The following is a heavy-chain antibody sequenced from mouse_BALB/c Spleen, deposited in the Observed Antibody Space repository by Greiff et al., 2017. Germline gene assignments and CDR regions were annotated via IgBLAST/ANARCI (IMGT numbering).Heavy chain of an antibody. V-gene: IGHV1-37*01. CDR3: GTGGYYGSSYAMDY. CDR2: INPYNGDT. J-gene: IGHJ4*01. Sequence: EVMLVESGPELVKPGASVKISCKASGYSFTGYFMNWVKQSHGKSLEWIGRINPYNGDTFYNQKFKGKATLTVDKSSSTAHMELLSLTSEDSAVYYCGTGGYYGSSYAMDYWGQGTSVTVSS. D-gene: IGHD1-1*01. CDR1: GYSFTGYF.